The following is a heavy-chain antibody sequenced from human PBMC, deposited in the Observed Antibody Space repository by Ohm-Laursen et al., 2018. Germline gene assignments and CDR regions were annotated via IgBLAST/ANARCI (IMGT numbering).Heavy chain of an antibody. CDR1: GFTFSSYG. J-gene: IGHJ5*02. CDR2: ISYDGSNK. D-gene: IGHD1-1*01. CDR3: ANSTGMSWMLFNWFDP. Sequence: SLRLSCAASGFTFSSYGMHWVRQAPGKGLEWVAVISYDGSNKYYADSVKGRFTISRDNSKNTLYLQMNSLRAEDTAVYYCANSTGMSWMLFNWFDPWGQGTLVTVSS. V-gene: IGHV3-30*18.